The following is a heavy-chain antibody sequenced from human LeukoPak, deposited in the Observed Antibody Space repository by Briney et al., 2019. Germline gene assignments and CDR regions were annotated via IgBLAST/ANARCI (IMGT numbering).Heavy chain of an antibody. CDR2: INPSGGST. CDR3: ARDSRLRRWDFQH. J-gene: IGHJ1*01. V-gene: IGHV1-46*01. Sequence: ASVKVSCKASGYTFTSYYMRWVRQAPGQGLEWMGIINPSGGSTSYAQKFQGRVTMTRDTSTSTVYMELSSLRSEDTAVYYCARDSRLRRWDFQHWGQGTLVTVSS. CDR1: GYTFTSYY. D-gene: IGHD5-12*01.